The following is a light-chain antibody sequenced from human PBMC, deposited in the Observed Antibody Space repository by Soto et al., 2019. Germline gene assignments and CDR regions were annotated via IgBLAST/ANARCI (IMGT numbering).Light chain of an antibody. CDR1: QSVSSD. CDR2: GAF. Sequence: EIVMTQSPATLSVSPGERATLSCRASQSVSSDLAWYQQKPGQAPRLLIYGAFTRATGIPARFSGSGSGTEFTLTISSLRSEDFAVYYCQQYNKWPVFGQGTKVDIK. CDR3: QQYNKWPV. V-gene: IGKV3-15*01. J-gene: IGKJ1*01.